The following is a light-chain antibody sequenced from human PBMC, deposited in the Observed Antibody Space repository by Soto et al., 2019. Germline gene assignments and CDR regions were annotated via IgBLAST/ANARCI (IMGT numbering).Light chain of an antibody. V-gene: IGKV1-5*03. CDR2: KAS. J-gene: IGKJ1*01. CDR3: QHYNSYSEA. CDR1: QTSSSW. Sequence: DIQMTQSPSTLSGSVGASVTITCRASQTSSSWLAWYQQKPGKAPKLLIYKASTLKSGVPSRFSGSGSGTEFTLTISSLQPYDVATYYCQHYNSYSEAFGQGTKV.